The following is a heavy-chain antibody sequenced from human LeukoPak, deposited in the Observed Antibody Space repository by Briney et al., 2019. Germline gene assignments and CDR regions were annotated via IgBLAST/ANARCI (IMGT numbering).Heavy chain of an antibody. J-gene: IGHJ4*02. CDR2: ITTNGAST. CDR1: GFIFSDYY. Sequence: PGGSLRLSCAASGFIFSDYYMTWIRQAPGKGLEWISYITTNGASTYYAGSVKGRFTISRDNSKNTLYLQMNSLRAEDTAVYYCAKDLSGGIAYFDYWGQGTLVTVSS. CDR3: AKDLSGGIAYFDY. V-gene: IGHV3-11*04. D-gene: IGHD3-10*01.